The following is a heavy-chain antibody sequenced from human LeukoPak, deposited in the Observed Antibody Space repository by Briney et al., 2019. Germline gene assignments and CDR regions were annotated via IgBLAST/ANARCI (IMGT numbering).Heavy chain of an antibody. CDR1: GFTFSSYW. CDR2: INSDGSST. D-gene: IGHD3-22*01. J-gene: IGHJ4*02. Sequence: PGGSLRLSCAASGFTFSSYWMRWVRQAPGKGLACVSHINSDGSSTNYADSVKGRFTISRDNAKNTLYLQMNSLRAEDTAVYYCARGSSDSSGPRRFDFWGQGTLVTVSS. CDR3: ARGSSDSSGPRRFDF. V-gene: IGHV3-74*01.